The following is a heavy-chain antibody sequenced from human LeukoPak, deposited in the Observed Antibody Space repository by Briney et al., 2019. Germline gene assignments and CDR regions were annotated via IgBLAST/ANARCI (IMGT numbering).Heavy chain of an antibody. J-gene: IGHJ4*02. V-gene: IGHV4-59*01. CDR3: ARVQAGYSYGYDY. Sequence: ETLSLTCTVSGGSISSYYWSWIRQPPGKGLGWIGYIYYSGSTNYNPSLKSRVTISVDTSKNQFSLKLSSVTAADTAVYYCARVQAGYSYGYDYWGQGTLVTVSS. D-gene: IGHD5-18*01. CDR1: GGSISSYY. CDR2: IYYSGST.